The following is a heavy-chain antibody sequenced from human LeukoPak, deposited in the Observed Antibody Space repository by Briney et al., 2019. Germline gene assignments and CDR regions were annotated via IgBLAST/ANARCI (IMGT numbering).Heavy chain of an antibody. CDR1: GFTFSSYW. J-gene: IGHJ4*02. CDR2: IDTDESST. Sequence: PGGSLRLSCAASGFTFSSYWMHWVRQAPGKGLVWVSRIDTDESSTSYADSVKGRFTISRDNSKNTLYLQMNSLRAEDTAVYYCARNLLDYYDSSGYSDYWGQGTLVTVSS. CDR3: ARNLLDYYDSSGYSDY. D-gene: IGHD3-22*01. V-gene: IGHV3-74*01.